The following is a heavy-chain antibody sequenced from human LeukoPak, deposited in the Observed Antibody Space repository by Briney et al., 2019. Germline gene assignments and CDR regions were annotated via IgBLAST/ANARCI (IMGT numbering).Heavy chain of an antibody. D-gene: IGHD3-3*01. V-gene: IGHV1-8*01. CDR3: ARGQSPFWSGYYWPTDP. CDR1: GYTFTSYD. J-gene: IGHJ5*02. Sequence: ASVKVSCTASGYTFTSYDINWVRQATGQGLEWMGWMNPNSGNTGYAQKFQGRVTMTRNTSISTAYMELSSLRSEDTAVYYCARGQSPFWSGYYWPTDPWGQGTLVTVSS. CDR2: MNPNSGNT.